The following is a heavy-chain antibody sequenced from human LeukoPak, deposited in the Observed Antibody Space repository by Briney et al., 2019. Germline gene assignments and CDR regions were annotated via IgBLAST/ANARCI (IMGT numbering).Heavy chain of an antibody. CDR1: GGSVSSGSYY. CDR2: IYYSGST. V-gene: IGHV4-61*01. J-gene: IGHJ3*02. CDR3: ARYPFSTNAFDI. Sequence: SGTLSLTCTVSGGSVSSGSYYWSWIRQPPGKGLEWIGYIYYSGSTNHNPSLKSRVTISVDTSKNQFSLKLSSVTAADTAVYCCARYPFSTNAFDIWGQGTMVTVSS.